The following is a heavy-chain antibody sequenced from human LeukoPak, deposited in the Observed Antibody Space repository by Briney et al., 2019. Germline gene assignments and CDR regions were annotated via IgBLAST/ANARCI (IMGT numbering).Heavy chain of an antibody. Sequence: SETLSLTCTVSGGSISRYYWSWIRQPPGKGLEWIGNIYYNGSTNYKPSLKSRVTISVHTSKNQFSLNLRSLTAPDTAVYYCARGGYSGYAFDRWGQGTRVTVSS. J-gene: IGHJ5*02. CDR1: GGSISRYY. CDR2: IYYNGST. V-gene: IGHV4-59*01. D-gene: IGHD5-12*01. CDR3: ARGGYSGYAFDR.